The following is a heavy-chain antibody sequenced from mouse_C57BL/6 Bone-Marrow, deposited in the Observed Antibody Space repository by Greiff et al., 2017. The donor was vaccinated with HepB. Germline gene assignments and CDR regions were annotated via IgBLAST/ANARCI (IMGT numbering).Heavy chain of an antibody. J-gene: IGHJ4*01. Sequence: EVMLVESGGGLVKPGGSLKLSCAASGFTFSSYAMSWVRQTPEKRLEWVATISDGCSYTYYPDNVKGRFTISRDNAKNNLYLQMSHLKSEDTAMYYCARVYDYDGYAMDYWGQGTSVTVSS. D-gene: IGHD2-4*01. CDR2: ISDGCSYT. CDR1: GFTFSSYA. CDR3: ARVYDYDGYAMDY. V-gene: IGHV5-4*03.